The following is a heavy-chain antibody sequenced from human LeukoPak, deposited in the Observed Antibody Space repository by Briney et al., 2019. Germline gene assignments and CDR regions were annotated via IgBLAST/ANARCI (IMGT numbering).Heavy chain of an antibody. D-gene: IGHD3-16*02. CDR1: GGSISSSSYY. Sequence: SETLSLTCTVSGGSISSSSYYWGWIRQPPGKGLEWIGSIYYSGSTYYNPSLKSRVTISVDTSKDQFSLKLSSVTAADTAVYYCARQTAYYDYVWGSYRPKYYFDYWGQGTLVTVSS. CDR3: ARQTAYYDYVWGSYRPKYYFDY. V-gene: IGHV4-39*01. CDR2: IYYSGST. J-gene: IGHJ4*02.